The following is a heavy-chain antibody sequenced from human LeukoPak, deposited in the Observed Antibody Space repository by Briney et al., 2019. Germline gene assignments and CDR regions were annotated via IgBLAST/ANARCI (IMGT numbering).Heavy chain of an antibody. CDR3: AKRIAGSATGVWWYLDL. CDR1: GFTFSSYG. Sequence: GRSLRLSCAASGFTFSSYGMHWVRQAPGKGLEWVAIISNDGSNKHYADSVKGRFTVSRDNSENTLYLQMNSLRAEDTAMYYCAKRIAGSATGVWWYLDLWGRGTLVTVSS. D-gene: IGHD6-13*01. J-gene: IGHJ2*01. V-gene: IGHV3-30*18. CDR2: ISNDGSNK.